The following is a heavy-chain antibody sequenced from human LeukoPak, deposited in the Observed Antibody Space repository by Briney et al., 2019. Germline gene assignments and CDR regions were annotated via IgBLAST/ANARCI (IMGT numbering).Heavy chain of an antibody. V-gene: IGHV3-66*01. CDR3: ARDRGSGWSFYFDY. CDR1: GFTVSSNY. Sequence: PGGSLRLSCAASGFTVSSNYMSWVRQAPPQGLDWVSVVYSGGSTYYADSVEGRFTISRDNAKNTLYLQINSLRAEDTAVYYCARDRGSGWSFYFDYWGQGTLVTVSS. J-gene: IGHJ4*02. CDR2: VYSGGST. D-gene: IGHD6-19*01.